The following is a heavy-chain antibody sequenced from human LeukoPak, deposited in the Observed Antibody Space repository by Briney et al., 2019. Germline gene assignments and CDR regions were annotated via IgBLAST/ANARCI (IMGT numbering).Heavy chain of an antibody. J-gene: IGHJ4*02. D-gene: IGHD3-22*01. CDR1: GYTFTSYG. CDR3: ARLGDGYYYDSSGYPPDY. Sequence: ASVKVSCKASGYTFTSYGISWVRQASGQGLEWMGWISAYNGNTNYAQKLQGRVTMTTDTSTSTAYMELRSLRSDDTAVYYCARLGDGYYYDSSGYPPDYWGQGTLVTVSS. CDR2: ISAYNGNT. V-gene: IGHV1-18*01.